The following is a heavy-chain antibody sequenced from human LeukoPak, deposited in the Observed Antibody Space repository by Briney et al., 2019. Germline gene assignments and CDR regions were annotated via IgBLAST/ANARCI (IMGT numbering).Heavy chain of an antibody. D-gene: IGHD1-7*01. CDR3: ARDYTVTLGTTTYFQH. J-gene: IGHJ1*01. Sequence: ASVKVSCKASGYIFSIHAMIWVRQAPGQGLEFMGWINTNTGNPTYAQGFTGRFVFSLDSSVSTAYLQISSLKAEDTAVYYCARDYTVTLGTTTYFQHWGQGTLVTVSS. V-gene: IGHV7-4-1*02. CDR2: INTNTGNP. CDR1: GYIFSIHA.